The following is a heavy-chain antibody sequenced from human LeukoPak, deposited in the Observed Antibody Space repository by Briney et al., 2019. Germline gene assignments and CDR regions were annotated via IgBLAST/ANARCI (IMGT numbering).Heavy chain of an antibody. CDR2: IYSGGST. V-gene: IGHV3-66*01. D-gene: IGHD5-12*01. CDR3: ARGSYSGYGVDY. J-gene: IGHJ4*02. CDR1: GGSISSYY. Sequence: ETLSLTCTVSGGSISSYYWSWIRQPPGKGLEWVSVIYSGGSTYYADSVKGRFTISRDNSKNTLYLQMNSLRAEDTAVYYCARGSYSGYGVDYWGQGTLVTVSS.